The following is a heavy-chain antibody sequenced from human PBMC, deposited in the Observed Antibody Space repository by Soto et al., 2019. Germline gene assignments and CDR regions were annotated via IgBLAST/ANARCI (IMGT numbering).Heavy chain of an antibody. CDR1: AFTLSSNW. CDR3: AHSAGLYSSGWYGDYYYGMDV. Sequence: GGSLRLSCAPSAFTLSSNWMSWVRQAPGKGLEWVANIKKDGSEKDYVDSVKGRFTISRDNAKNSLYLQMHSLRAEDTAVYYCAHSAGLYSSGWYGDYYYGMDVWGQGTTVAVSS. J-gene: IGHJ6*02. CDR2: IKKDGSEK. V-gene: IGHV3-7*01. D-gene: IGHD6-19*01.